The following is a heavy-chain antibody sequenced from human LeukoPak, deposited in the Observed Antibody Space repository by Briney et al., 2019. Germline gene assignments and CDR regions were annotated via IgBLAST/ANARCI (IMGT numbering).Heavy chain of an antibody. CDR3: AINTYSGSRTHFDY. CDR1: GGTFSSYA. Sequence: SSVKVSCKASGGTFSSYAISWVRQAPGQGLDWMGGIIPIFGTVNYAQKFQGRVTITTDESTSTAYMELSSMRSEETAVYYCAINTYSGSRTHFDYWGEGTLVTVSS. CDR2: IIPIFGTV. D-gene: IGHD1-26*01. J-gene: IGHJ4*02. V-gene: IGHV1-69*05.